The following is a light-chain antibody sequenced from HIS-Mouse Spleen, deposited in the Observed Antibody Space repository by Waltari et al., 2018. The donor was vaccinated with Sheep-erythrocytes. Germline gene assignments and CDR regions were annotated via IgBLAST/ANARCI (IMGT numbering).Light chain of an antibody. CDR3: CSYAGSYTFVV. CDR1: SSDVGGYHY. V-gene: IGLV2-11*01. J-gene: IGLJ2*01. Sequence: QSALTQPRSVSGSPGQSVTISCTGTSSDVGGYHYVSCYQHHPGKAPKLMIYDVSKRPSGVPDRFSGSKSGNTASLIISGLQAEDEADYYCCSYAGSYTFVVFGGGTKLTVL. CDR2: DVS.